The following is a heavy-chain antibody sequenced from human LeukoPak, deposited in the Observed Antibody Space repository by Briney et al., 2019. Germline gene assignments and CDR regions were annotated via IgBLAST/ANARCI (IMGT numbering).Heavy chain of an antibody. CDR2: INHSGST. CDR3: ARGPGTWYYY. CDR1: GGSFSGYY. Sequence: SETLSLTCAVCGGSFSGYYWSWIRQPPGKGLEWIGEINHSGSTNYNPSLKSRVTISIDTSKNQFSLKLSSVTAADTALYYCARGPGTWYYYWGQGTLVTVSS. D-gene: IGHD6-13*01. V-gene: IGHV4-34*01. J-gene: IGHJ4*02.